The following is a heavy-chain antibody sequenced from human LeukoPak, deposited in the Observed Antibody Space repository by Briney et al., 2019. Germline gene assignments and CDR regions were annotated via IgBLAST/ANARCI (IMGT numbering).Heavy chain of an antibody. Sequence: PGVSLRLSCAASGFTFSSYAMSWVRQAPGKGREWVSAICGSGTGTYYADSIKGRFTISRDNAKNTAYLQMNSLRAEETAVYHWAKARPASHGSGSFRDYWGQGTLVAVST. CDR2: ICGSGTGT. D-gene: IGHD3-10*01. CDR1: GFTFSSYA. J-gene: IGHJ4*02. V-gene: IGHV3-23*01. CDR3: AKARPASHGSGSFRDY.